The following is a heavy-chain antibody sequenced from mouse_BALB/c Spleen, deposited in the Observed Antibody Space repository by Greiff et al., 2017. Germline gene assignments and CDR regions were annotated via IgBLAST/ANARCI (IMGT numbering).Heavy chain of an antibody. CDR1: GYTFTSYW. J-gene: IGHJ3*01. CDR2: IYPGSGST. CDR3: TKGGDYGFAY. D-gene: IGHD1-1*01. V-gene: IGHV1S22*01. Sequence: LQQPGSELVRPGASVKLSCKASGYTFTSYWMHWVKQRPGQGLEWIGNIYPGSGSTNYDEKFKSKATLTVDTSSSTAYMQLSSLTSEDSAVYYCTKGGDYGFAYWGQGTLVTVSA.